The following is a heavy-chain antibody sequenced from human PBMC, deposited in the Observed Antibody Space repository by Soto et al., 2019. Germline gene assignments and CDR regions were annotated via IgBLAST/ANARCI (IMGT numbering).Heavy chain of an antibody. CDR1: GFTFSSYW. CDR2: INSDGSST. J-gene: IGHJ6*03. D-gene: IGHD6-19*01. CDR3: ARSSSGWYPYYMDV. Sequence: GGSLRLSCAASGFTFSSYWMHWVRQAPGKGLVWVSRINSDGSSTSYADSVKGRFTISRDNAKNTLYLQMNSLRAEDTAVYYCARSSSGWYPYYMDVWGKGTTVTVSS. V-gene: IGHV3-74*01.